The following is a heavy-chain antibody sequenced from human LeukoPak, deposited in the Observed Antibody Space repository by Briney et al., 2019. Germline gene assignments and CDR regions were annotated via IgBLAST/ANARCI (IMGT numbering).Heavy chain of an antibody. D-gene: IGHD6-13*01. Sequence: SETLSLTCTVSGGSISSYYWSWIRQPPGKGLEWIGYIYYSGSTNYNPSLKSRVTISVDTSKNQFSLKLSSVTAADTAVYYCASGGSSWDFAFDIWGQGTMVIVSS. V-gene: IGHV4-59*01. CDR2: IYYSGST. CDR3: ASGGSSWDFAFDI. J-gene: IGHJ3*02. CDR1: GGSISSYY.